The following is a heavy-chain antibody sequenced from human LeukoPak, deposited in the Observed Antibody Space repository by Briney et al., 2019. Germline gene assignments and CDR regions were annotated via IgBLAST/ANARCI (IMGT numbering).Heavy chain of an antibody. J-gene: IGHJ4*02. CDR1: GFTFSSYS. CDR3: ARDGMTGGSFDY. Sequence: GGSLRLSCAASGFTFSSYSMHWVRQAPGKGLEWVAVISYDGSNKYYADSVKGRFTISRDNPKNTLYLQMNSLRAEDTAVYYCARDGMTGGSFDYWGQGILVTVSS. D-gene: IGHD2-8*02. V-gene: IGHV3-30*04. CDR2: ISYDGSNK.